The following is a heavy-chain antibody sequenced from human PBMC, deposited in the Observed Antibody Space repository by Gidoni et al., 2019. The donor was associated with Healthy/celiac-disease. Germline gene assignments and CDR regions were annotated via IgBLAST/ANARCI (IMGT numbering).Heavy chain of an antibody. J-gene: IGHJ4*02. CDR1: GFTFSSYA. Sequence: EVQLLESGGGLVQPGGSLRLSCAASGFTFSSYAMSWGRQAPGKGLEWVSAISGSGGSTYYADSVKGRFTISRDNSKNTLYLQMNSLRAEDTAVYYCAKDRYSYGYYFDYWGQGTLVTVSS. CDR2: ISGSGGST. CDR3: AKDRYSYGYYFDY. V-gene: IGHV3-23*01. D-gene: IGHD5-18*01.